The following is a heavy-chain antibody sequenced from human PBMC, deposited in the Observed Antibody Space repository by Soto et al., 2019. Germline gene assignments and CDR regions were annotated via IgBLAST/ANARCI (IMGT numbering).Heavy chain of an antibody. J-gene: IGHJ6*02. CDR3: ARHLRAVKSKKDYYYGMDV. CDR1: GGSISSSSYY. Sequence: QLQLQESGPGLVKPSETLSLTCTVSGGSISSSSYYWGWIRQPPGKGLEWIGSIYYSGSTYYNPSLKSRGTISVDTSKNQFSLKLSSVTAADTAVYYCARHLRAVKSKKDYYYGMDVWGQGTTVTVSS. V-gene: IGHV4-39*01. CDR2: IYYSGST.